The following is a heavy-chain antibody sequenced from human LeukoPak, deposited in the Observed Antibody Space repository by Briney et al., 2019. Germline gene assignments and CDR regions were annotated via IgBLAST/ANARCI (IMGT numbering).Heavy chain of an antibody. J-gene: IGHJ4*02. CDR2: INHSGST. CDR1: GGSFSGYY. D-gene: IGHD3-16*02. CDR3: ARVSHIRLGELSSFFDY. V-gene: IGHV4-34*01. Sequence: SETLFLTCAVYGGSFSGYYWSWIRQPPGKGLEWIGEINHSGSTNYNPSLKSRVTISVDTSKNQFSLKLSSVTAADTAVYYCARVSHIRLGELSSFFDYWGQGTLVTVSS.